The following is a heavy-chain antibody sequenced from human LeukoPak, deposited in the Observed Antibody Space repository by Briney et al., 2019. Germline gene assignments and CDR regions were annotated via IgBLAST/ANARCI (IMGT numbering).Heavy chain of an antibody. V-gene: IGHV3-33*01. CDR2: IWYDGSNK. J-gene: IGHJ6*02. CDR3: AREFSSGWSDYYYGMDV. D-gene: IGHD6-19*01. Sequence: GGSLRLSCAASGFTFSSYGMHWVRQAPGKGLEWVAVIWYDGSNKYYADSVKGRFTISRDNSKNTLYLQMNSLRAEDTAVYYCAREFSSGWSDYYYGMDVWGQGTTVTVSS. CDR1: GFTFSSYG.